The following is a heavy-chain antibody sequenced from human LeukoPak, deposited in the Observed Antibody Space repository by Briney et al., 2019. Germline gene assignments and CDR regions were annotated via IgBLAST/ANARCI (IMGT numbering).Heavy chain of an antibody. CDR1: GFTFSSYA. CDR2: ISGSGGST. CDR3: AKMGSSGYFY. J-gene: IGHJ4*02. V-gene: IGHV3-23*01. Sequence: GGPLRLSCAASGFTFSSYAMSWVRQAPGKWLEWVSAISGSGGSTYYADSVKGRFTISRDNSKNTLYLQMNSLRAEDTAVYYCAKMGSSGYFYWGQGTLVTVSS. D-gene: IGHD3-22*01.